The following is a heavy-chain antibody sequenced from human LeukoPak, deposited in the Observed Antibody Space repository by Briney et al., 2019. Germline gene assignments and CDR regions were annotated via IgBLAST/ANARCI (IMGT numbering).Heavy chain of an antibody. D-gene: IGHD6-13*01. J-gene: IGHJ2*01. V-gene: IGHV4-38-2*02. CDR3: ARDWAADTLRYFDL. Sequence: PSETLSLTCTFSGYSISSGDFWGWVRQPPGKDLEWSASIYHRGTTHYNPSLKSRLSISLDGSKNQFSLKMSSVTAADTAVYYCARDWAADTLRYFDLWGRGTLVTVSS. CDR1: GYSISSGDF. CDR2: IYHRGTT.